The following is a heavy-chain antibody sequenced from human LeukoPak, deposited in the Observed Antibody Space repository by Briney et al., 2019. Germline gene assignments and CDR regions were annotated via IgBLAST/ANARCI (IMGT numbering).Heavy chain of an antibody. J-gene: IGHJ5*02. CDR1: GGSITSYY. CDR3: ARGGVNYKIAGP. V-gene: IGHV4-59*01. D-gene: IGHD3-10*01. Sequence: SETLSLTCTVSGGSITSYYWSWIRQPPGKGLEWIGYIYYSGSTNYNPSLKSRVTISVDTSKNQFSLKLSSVTAAYTAVYYCARGGVNYKIAGPWGQGALVTVSS. CDR2: IYYSGST.